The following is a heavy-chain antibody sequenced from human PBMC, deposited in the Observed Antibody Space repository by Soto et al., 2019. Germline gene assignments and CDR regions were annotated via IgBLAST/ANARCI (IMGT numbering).Heavy chain of an antibody. CDR3: ARVGILTGYYSDYYYSYMDV. CDR1: GGSISSYY. V-gene: IGHV4-59*01. D-gene: IGHD3-9*01. Sequence: SETLSLTCTVSGGSISSYYWSWIRQPPGKGLEWIGYIYYSGSTNYNPSLKSRVTISVDTSKNQFSLKLSSVTAADTAVYYCARVGILTGYYSDYYYSYMDVWGKATTVTVSS. CDR2: IYYSGST. J-gene: IGHJ6*03.